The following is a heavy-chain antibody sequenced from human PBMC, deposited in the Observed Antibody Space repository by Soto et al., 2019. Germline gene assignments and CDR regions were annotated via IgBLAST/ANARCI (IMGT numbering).Heavy chain of an antibody. CDR3: ARGPPDYSTGGYVGDY. D-gene: IGHD4-4*01. Sequence: SETLSLTCSVSGGSISGGSYYWAWIRQPPGKGLEWIASIYHSGSTYYNPSLKSRVTISVDMSKNQFSLKLSSVTAADTAVYYCARGPPDYSTGGYVGDYWGRGTLVTVSS. V-gene: IGHV4-39*01. CDR2: IYHSGST. J-gene: IGHJ4*01. CDR1: GGSISGGSYY.